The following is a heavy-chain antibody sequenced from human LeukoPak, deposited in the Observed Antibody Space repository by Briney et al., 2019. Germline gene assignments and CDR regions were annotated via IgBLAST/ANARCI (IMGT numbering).Heavy chain of an antibody. CDR3: AKDTSIGKYCTSGVCSPFDY. CDR2: ISDSGDYT. CDR1: GFTFSSYA. Sequence: GGSLRLSCAGSGFTFSSYAMSWVRQAPGKGLEWVSAISDSGDYTYYADSVKDRFTISRDNSKNTLYLHVNSLRAEDTAVYYCAKDTSIGKYCTSGVCSPFDYWGQGTLVTVSS. J-gene: IGHJ4*02. V-gene: IGHV3-23*01. D-gene: IGHD2-8*01.